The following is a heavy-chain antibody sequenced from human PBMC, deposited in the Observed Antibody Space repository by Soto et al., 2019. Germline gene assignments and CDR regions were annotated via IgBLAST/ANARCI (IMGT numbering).Heavy chain of an antibody. J-gene: IGHJ4*02. CDR1: GFTVSNKY. Sequence: EVQLVESGGGLVQPGGSLRLSCAASGFTVSNKYMSWVRQAPGKGLECVSFIYSGNTTYYADSVKGRFTISRDNSKNTLYLQMESLRAEDTAVYYCAGGRGYYDTHGYSGYYFDSWGQGTLVTVTS. CDR3: AGGRGYYDTHGYSGYYFDS. V-gene: IGHV3-53*01. D-gene: IGHD3-22*01. CDR2: IYSGNTT.